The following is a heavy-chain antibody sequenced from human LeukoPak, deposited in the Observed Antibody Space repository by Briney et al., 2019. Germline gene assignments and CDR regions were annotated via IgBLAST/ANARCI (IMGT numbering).Heavy chain of an antibody. D-gene: IGHD5-12*01. J-gene: IGHJ4*02. Sequence: GGSLRLSCAASGFTFSTYSMNWVRQVPGKGLEWVSCISSSSTDIYYADSLKGRFTISRDNAKNSLYLQMNSLRAEDTAVYFCTRNSGYDDYWGQGTPVTVSS. V-gene: IGHV3-21*01. CDR3: TRNSGYDDY. CDR2: ISSSSTDI. CDR1: GFTFSTYS.